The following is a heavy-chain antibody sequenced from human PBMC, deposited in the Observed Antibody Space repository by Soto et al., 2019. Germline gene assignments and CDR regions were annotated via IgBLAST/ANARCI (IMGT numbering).Heavy chain of an antibody. V-gene: IGHV1-2*04. Sequence: ASVNVSCKASGYTFTGYYMHWVRQAPGQGLEWMGWINPNSGGTNYAQKFQGWVTMTRDTSISTAYMELSRLRSDDTAVYYCARDWGYYDSSGYLHYYGMDVWGQGTTVTVSS. CDR2: INPNSGGT. CDR1: GYTFTGYY. D-gene: IGHD3-22*01. J-gene: IGHJ6*02. CDR3: ARDWGYYDSSGYLHYYGMDV.